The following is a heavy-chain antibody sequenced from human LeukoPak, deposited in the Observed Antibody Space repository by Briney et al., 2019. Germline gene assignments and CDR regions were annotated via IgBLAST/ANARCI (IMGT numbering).Heavy chain of an antibody. J-gene: IGHJ4*02. Sequence: GGSLRLSCEVSGFTFTDYWMNWVRQAPGKGPEWVASIRQDGSEKTYVDSVKGRFTISRDNSKNTLYLQMNNLRAEDTAVYYCARGLLGGFDYWGQGTLVTVSS. CDR2: IRQDGSEK. D-gene: IGHD3-10*01. CDR1: GFTFTDYW. CDR3: ARGLLGGFDY. V-gene: IGHV3-7*01.